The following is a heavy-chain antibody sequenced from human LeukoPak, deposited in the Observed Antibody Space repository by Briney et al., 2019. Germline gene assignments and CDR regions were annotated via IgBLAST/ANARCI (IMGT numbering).Heavy chain of an antibody. J-gene: IGHJ4*02. Sequence: EASVKVSCKASGYTFTGYYMHWVRQAPGQGLEWMGWVNPNSGGTNYAQKFQGRVTMTRDTSISTAYMEPSRLRSDDTAVYYCARERRGGYLPVEQQPHDYWGQGTLVTVSS. CDR2: VNPNSGGT. CDR3: ARERRGGYLPVEQQPHDY. CDR1: GYTFTGYY. V-gene: IGHV1-2*02. D-gene: IGHD3-22*01.